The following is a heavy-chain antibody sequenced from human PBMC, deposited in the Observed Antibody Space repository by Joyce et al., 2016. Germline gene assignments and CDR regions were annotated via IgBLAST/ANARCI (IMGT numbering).Heavy chain of an antibody. Sequence: QVQLQESGPGLVKPSGTLSLSCAVSGDSITSHDWWSWVRQPPGKGLEWIGEIHHSGATNYNPSLKSRRTISVHKSENQVSLNLNSVTAADTAIYYCARNGWYCLDYWGQGTLVIVSS. V-gene: IGHV4-4*02. J-gene: IGHJ4*02. CDR2: IHHSGAT. CDR1: GDSITSHDW. D-gene: IGHD2-15*01. CDR3: ARNGWYCLDY.